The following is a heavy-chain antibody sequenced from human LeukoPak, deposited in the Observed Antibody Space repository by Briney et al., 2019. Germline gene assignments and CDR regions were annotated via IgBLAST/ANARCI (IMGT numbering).Heavy chain of an antibody. CDR2: FDPEDGET. V-gene: IGHV1-24*01. D-gene: IGHD2-2*01. CDR1: GYTLTELS. J-gene: IGHJ3*02. Sequence: ASVKVSWKVSGYTLTELSMHWVRQAPGKGLEWMGGFDPEDGETIYAQKFQGRVTMTEDTSTDTAYMELSSLRSEDTAVYYCATSPQVGYCSSTSCYSSAFDIWGQGTMVTVSS. CDR3: ATSPQVGYCSSTSCYSSAFDI.